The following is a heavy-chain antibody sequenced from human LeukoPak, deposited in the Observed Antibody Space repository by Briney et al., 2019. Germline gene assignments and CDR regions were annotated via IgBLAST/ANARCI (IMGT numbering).Heavy chain of an antibody. D-gene: IGHD1-26*01. CDR1: GFTFSSYA. Sequence: PGGSLRLSCAASGFTFSSYAMSWVRQAPGKGLEWVSAISGSGGSTYYADSVKGRFTISRDNSKNTLYVQMNSLRADDTAVYYCARLVGARGGYFDYWGQGTLVTVSS. V-gene: IGHV3-23*01. CDR3: ARLVGARGGYFDY. J-gene: IGHJ4*02. CDR2: ISGSGGST.